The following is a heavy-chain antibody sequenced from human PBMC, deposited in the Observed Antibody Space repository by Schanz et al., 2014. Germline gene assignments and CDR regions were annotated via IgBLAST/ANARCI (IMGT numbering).Heavy chain of an antibody. V-gene: IGHV1-69*04. J-gene: IGHJ4*02. Sequence: QVQLVQSGDEVKKPGSSVKVSCKASGGTFSSYSISWVRQAPGQGLEWMGKIIPVLNIATYAQRFQGRVSITADTSTNTAYMELSSLTSEDTAVHYCARGRGFYDYWGQGTLXTVSS. D-gene: IGHD3-10*01. CDR3: ARGRGFYDY. CDR1: GGTFSSYS. CDR2: IIPVLNIA.